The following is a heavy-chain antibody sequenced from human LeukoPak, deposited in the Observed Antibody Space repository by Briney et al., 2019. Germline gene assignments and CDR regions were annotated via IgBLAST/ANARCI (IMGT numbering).Heavy chain of an antibody. J-gene: IGHJ5*01. V-gene: IGHV1-2*02. CDR1: VYTFTGYY. CDR3: ARDLYGGNSATFDS. D-gene: IGHD4-23*01. CDR2: INPNSGGT. Sequence: GASVNVSCKASVYTFTGYYMHWVRQAPGQGLDWMGWINPNSGGTYYAQKFQGRVTMTSDTSISSAYMELSRLTSDDRGVYYCARDLYGGNSATFDSWGQGTLVTVSS.